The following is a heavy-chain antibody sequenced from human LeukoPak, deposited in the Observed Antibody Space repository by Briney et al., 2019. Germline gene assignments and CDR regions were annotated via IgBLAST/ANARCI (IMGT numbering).Heavy chain of an antibody. Sequence: GGSLSLSCVASGFTFSDYYMTWVRQAPGKGLEYVSCISAGYYTFYAGSVKGRFSISRDNSKNTLYLQMNNLRADDTAVYFGAKKLPPASFYFDFWGQGSLVSVSS. CDR1: GFTFSDYY. CDR2: ISAGYYT. D-gene: IGHD3-16*02. CDR3: AKKLPPASFYFDF. J-gene: IGHJ4*02. V-gene: IGHV3-69-1*02.